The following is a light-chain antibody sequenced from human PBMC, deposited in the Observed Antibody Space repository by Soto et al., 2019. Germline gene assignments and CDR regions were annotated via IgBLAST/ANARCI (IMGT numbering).Light chain of an antibody. J-gene: IGKJ1*01. CDR1: QSISSW. CDR3: KQYNSYWT. V-gene: IGKV1-5*03. CDR2: KAS. Sequence: DIQMTQSPATLSASVGDRVTITCRASQSISSWLAWYQQKPGKAPKLLIYKASTLKSGVPSRFSGSGSGTEFTLTIRSLQPDDFATYYCKQYNSYWTFGQGTKVDIK.